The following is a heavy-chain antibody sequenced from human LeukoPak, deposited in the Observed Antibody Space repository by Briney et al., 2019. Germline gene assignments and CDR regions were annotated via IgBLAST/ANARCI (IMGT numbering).Heavy chain of an antibody. J-gene: IGHJ4*02. D-gene: IGHD3-22*01. CDR1: GFTLSNYG. CDR3: AKRGVVIRVILVGFHKEAYYFDS. V-gene: IGHV3-23*01. Sequence: GGSLRLSCAVSGFTLSNYGMSWVRQAPGKGLEWVAGISGSGGTTNYADSVKGRFTISRDNPKNTLFLHMNSLRAEDTAVYFCAKRGVVIRVILVGFHKEAYYFDSWGQGALVTVSS. CDR2: ISGSGGTT.